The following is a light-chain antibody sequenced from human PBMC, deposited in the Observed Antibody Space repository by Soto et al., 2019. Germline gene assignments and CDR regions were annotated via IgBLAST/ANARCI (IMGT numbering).Light chain of an antibody. Sequence: QSALTQPASVSGSPGQSITISCTGTSSDVGDHNSVSWYQQQPGKAPKHMIYAVSNRPSGVSNRFSGSKSGNTASLTISGLQAEDEADYYCGSYTTSITVIFGGGTKLTVL. V-gene: IGLV2-14*03. CDR2: AVS. J-gene: IGLJ2*01. CDR3: GSYTTSITVI. CDR1: SSDVGDHNS.